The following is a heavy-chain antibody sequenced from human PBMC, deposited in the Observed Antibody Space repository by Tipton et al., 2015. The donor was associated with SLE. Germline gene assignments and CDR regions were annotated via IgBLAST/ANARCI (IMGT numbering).Heavy chain of an antibody. J-gene: IGHJ3*02. CDR3: AQAHLWGSYRYASDI. CDR2: IYYSGTT. CDR1: GGSISHFY. V-gene: IGHV4-59*12. D-gene: IGHD3-16*02. Sequence: TLSLTCSVSGGSISHFYWSWIRQPPGKGLEWIACIYYSGTTNYNPSLKSRVSISVDTSKNQFSLKLSSVTAADTAVYYCAQAHLWGSYRYASDIWGQGTMVTVSS.